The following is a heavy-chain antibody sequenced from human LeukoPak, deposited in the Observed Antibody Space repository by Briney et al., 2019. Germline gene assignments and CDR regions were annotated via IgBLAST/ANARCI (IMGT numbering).Heavy chain of an antibody. Sequence: GGSLRLSRAASGFTFSDYYMSWIRQAPGKGLAWVSVISSSADSTYYADSVKGRFTISRDNSKNTLYLQMNNLRAEDTAVYYCAKPLEKYTYGGNFDYWGQGTLVTVSS. CDR1: GFTFSDYY. V-gene: IGHV3-23*01. CDR2: ISSSADST. CDR3: AKPLEKYTYGGNFDY. J-gene: IGHJ4*02. D-gene: IGHD4-23*01.